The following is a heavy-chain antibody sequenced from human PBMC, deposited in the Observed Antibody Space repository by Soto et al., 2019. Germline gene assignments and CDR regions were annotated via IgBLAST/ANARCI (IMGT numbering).Heavy chain of an antibody. Sequence: QVQLVQSGAEVKKPGSSVQVSCKASGGTFSSYAISWVRQAPGQGLEWMGGSIPIFGTANYAKKFQGRVTNTAVESTSTGYMELSGLRSEDTAVYYCATLGGAGRYSYGYRGGDFDYWGQGPLVTVSS. CDR3: ATLGGAGRYSYGYRGGDFDY. J-gene: IGHJ4*02. V-gene: IGHV1-69*01. D-gene: IGHD5-18*01. CDR1: GGTFSSYA. CDR2: SIPIFGTA.